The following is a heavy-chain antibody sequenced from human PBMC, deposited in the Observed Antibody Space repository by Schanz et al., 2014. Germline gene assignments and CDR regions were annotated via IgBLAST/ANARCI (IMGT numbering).Heavy chain of an antibody. Sequence: QVQVVQSGGGLVKPGGSLRLSCAASGFVFGDYYMTWIRQAPGKGLEWLSYISDSGTYTNYADSVKGRFTISRDNSKNTVYIQMNSLRAEDTAVYYCARGGPAYYFDDWGQGTRVTVSS. J-gene: IGHJ4*02. CDR3: ARGGPAYYFDD. V-gene: IGHV3-11*06. CDR2: ISDSGTYT. CDR1: GFVFGDYY.